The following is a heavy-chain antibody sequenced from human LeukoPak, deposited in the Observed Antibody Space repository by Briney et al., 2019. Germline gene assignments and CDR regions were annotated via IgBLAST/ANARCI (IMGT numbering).Heavy chain of an antibody. V-gene: IGHV4-61*02. J-gene: IGHJ4*02. D-gene: IGHD6-13*01. CDR2: IYTSGST. CDR3: ATTPREYSSTWYYFDY. Sequence: SETLSLTCTVSGGSISSGSYYWSWLRQPAGNGLEWIGRIYTSGSTNYNPSLKSRVTISVDTSKNQFSLNLSSVTAADTAVYYCATTPREYSSTWYYFDYWGQGILVTVSS. CDR1: GGSISSGSYY.